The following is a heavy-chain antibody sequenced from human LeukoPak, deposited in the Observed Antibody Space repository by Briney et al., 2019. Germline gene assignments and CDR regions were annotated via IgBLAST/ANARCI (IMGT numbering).Heavy chain of an antibody. V-gene: IGHV3-23*01. Sequence: GGSLRLSCAASGFTFSNSALSWVRQAPGKGLEWVSDISGSGGSTYYADSVKGRFPISRDNSKNTLYLQMNSLRAEDTAVYYCAKRIQSAMATGYWGQGTLVTVSS. J-gene: IGHJ4*02. CDR1: GFTFSNSA. CDR2: ISGSGGST. D-gene: IGHD5-18*01. CDR3: AKRIQSAMATGY.